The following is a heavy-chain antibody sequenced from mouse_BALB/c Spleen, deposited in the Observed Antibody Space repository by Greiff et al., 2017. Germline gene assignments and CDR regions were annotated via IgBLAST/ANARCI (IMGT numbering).Heavy chain of an antibody. V-gene: IGHV3-8*02. D-gene: IGHD1-1*01. CDR2: ISYSGST. J-gene: IGHJ4*01. CDR1: GDSITSGY. CDR3: ARFYYGSSYYAMDY. Sequence: EVKLVESGPSLVKPSQTLSLTCSVTGDSITSGYWNWFRKFPGNKLEYMGYISYSGSTYYNPSLKSRISITRDTSKNQYYLQLNSVTTEDTATYYCARFYYGSSYYAMDYWGQGTSVTVSS.